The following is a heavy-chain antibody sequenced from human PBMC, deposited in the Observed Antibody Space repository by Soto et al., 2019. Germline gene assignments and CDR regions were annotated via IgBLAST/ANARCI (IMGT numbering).Heavy chain of an antibody. CDR1: GFTFSSYG. Sequence: QVQLVESGGGVVQPGRSLRLSCAASGFTFSSYGMHGVRQSPGKGLEWVAVIWHGGSNKYYADSVQGRFTISRDNSKNTLYLQMNSLSAEDMAVYYCVGAYLYWGQGTLVTVSS. CDR3: VGAYLY. V-gene: IGHV3-33*01. CDR2: IWHGGSNK. J-gene: IGHJ4*02. D-gene: IGHD3-16*01.